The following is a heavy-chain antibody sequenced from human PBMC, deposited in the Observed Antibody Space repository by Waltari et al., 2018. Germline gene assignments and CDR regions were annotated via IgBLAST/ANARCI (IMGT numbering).Heavy chain of an antibody. J-gene: IGHJ4*02. D-gene: IGHD6-6*01. CDR2: IYHSGST. Sequence: VQLQESGPGLVKPSETLSLTCAVSGYSISSGYYWGWIRQPPGKGLEWIGSIYHSGSTYYNPSLKSRVTISVDTSKNQFSLKLSSVTAADTAVYYCARWQLVRGGFDYWGQGTLVTVSS. V-gene: IGHV4-38-2*01. CDR3: ARWQLVRGGFDY. CDR1: GYSISSGYY.